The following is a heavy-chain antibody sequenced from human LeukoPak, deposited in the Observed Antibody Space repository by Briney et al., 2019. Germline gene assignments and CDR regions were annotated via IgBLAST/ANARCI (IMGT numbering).Heavy chain of an antibody. CDR3: ASSPYGSSGYTDY. CDR2: ISYDGSNK. J-gene: IGHJ4*02. Sequence: GGSLRLSCAASGFTFSSYAMHWVRQAPGKGLVWVAVISYDGSNKYYADSVKGRFTISRDNSKNTLYLQMNSLRAEDTAVYYCASSPYGSSGYTDYWGQGTLVTVSS. CDR1: GFTFSSYA. D-gene: IGHD3-22*01. V-gene: IGHV3-30-3*01.